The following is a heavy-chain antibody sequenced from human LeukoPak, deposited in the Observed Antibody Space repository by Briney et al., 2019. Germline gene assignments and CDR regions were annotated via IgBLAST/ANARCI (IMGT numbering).Heavy chain of an antibody. Sequence: SETLSLTCTVSGGSISSSSYYWGWIRQPPGKGLEWIGSIYYSGSSFDNPALKSRVTISVDTSKNQFSLKLSSVTAADTAVYYCTRHRSGWLQSSFDYWGQGTLVTVSS. CDR1: GGSISSSSYY. V-gene: IGHV4-39*01. CDR2: IYYSGSS. J-gene: IGHJ4*02. D-gene: IGHD5-24*01. CDR3: TRHRSGWLQSSFDY.